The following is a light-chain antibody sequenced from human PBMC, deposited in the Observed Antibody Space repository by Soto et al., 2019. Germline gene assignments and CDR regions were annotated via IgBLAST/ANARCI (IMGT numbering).Light chain of an antibody. CDR2: GTS. J-gene: IGKJ1*01. V-gene: IGKV3-20*01. CDR1: QSVRSN. CDR3: PQYGSPPWT. Sequence: EIVLTQSPCTLSVSTGERATLSFRASQSVRSNFAWYQQKPGQAPRLLIYGTSSRATGIPDRFSGSGSGTDFTLTISRLEPEDFAVYYCPQYGSPPWTFGQGTKVAI.